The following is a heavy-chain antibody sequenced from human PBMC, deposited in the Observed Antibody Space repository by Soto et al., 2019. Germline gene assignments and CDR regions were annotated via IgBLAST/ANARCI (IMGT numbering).Heavy chain of an antibody. V-gene: IGHV1-18*01. J-gene: IGHJ6*02. CDR3: AREHIVVVTAILSNYYYYGMDV. D-gene: IGHD2-21*02. CDR2: FSVYNGNT. CDR1: GYTFTSYG. Sequence: ASVKVSSKASGYTFTSYGISSARQATGKGLEWKGWFSVYNGNTNYAQKLQGRVTMTTDTSTSTAYMELRSLRSDDTAVYYCAREHIVVVTAILSNYYYYGMDVWGQGTTVTGSS.